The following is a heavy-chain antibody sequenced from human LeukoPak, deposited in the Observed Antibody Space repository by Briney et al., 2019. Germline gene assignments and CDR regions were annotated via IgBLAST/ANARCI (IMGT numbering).Heavy chain of an antibody. V-gene: IGHV4-34*01. Sequence: PSETLSLTCAVYGGSFSGYYWSWIRQPPGKGLEWIGEINHSGSTNYNPSLKSRVTISVDTSKNQFSLKLSSVTAADTAVYYCARALGRYYDFWRTHNWFDPWGQGALVTVSS. CDR1: GGSFSGYY. CDR3: ARALGRYYDFWRTHNWFDP. CDR2: INHSGST. J-gene: IGHJ5*02. D-gene: IGHD3-3*01.